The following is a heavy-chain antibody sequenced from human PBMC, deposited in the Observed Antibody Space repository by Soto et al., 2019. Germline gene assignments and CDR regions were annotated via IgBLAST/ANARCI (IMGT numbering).Heavy chain of an antibody. CDR3: ARGAERVAMPSGY. CDR1: GGSISSYY. J-gene: IGHJ4*02. V-gene: IGHV4-59*01. D-gene: IGHD2-2*01. CDR2: IYYSGST. Sequence: QVQLQESGPGLVKPSETLSLTCTVSGGSISSYYWSWIRQPPGKGLEWIGYIYYSGSTNYNPSLNSRVTISVHTSKTQFSLKLRSVTAADTAVYYCARGAERVAMPSGYWGQGTLVTVSS.